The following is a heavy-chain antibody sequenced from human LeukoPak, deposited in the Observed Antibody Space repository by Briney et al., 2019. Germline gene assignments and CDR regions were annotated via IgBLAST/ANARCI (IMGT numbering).Heavy chain of an antibody. CDR2: IIPIFGTA. J-gene: IGHJ3*02. CDR3: AREYSGYDSAFDI. Sequence: SVKVSCKASGGTFSSYAISWVRQAPGQGLEWMGGIIPIFGTANYAQKFQGRVTITTDESTSTAYMELSSLRSEDTAVYYCAREYSGYDSAFDIWGQGTMVSLSS. D-gene: IGHD5-12*01. CDR1: GGTFSSYA. V-gene: IGHV1-69*05.